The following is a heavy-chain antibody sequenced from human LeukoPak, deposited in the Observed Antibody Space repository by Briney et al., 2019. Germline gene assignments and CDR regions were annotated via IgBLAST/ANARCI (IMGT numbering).Heavy chain of an antibody. V-gene: IGHV3-9*01. Sequence: PGRSLRLSCAASGFTFDDHAMHWVRQAPGKGLEWVSGISWNGGSIGYADSVKGRFTISRDNAKNSLYPQMNSLRPEDTALYFCAKDNYGDYGRLFDHWGQGTPVTVSS. J-gene: IGHJ4*02. CDR2: ISWNGGSI. CDR3: AKDNYGDYGRLFDH. D-gene: IGHD4-17*01. CDR1: GFTFDDHA.